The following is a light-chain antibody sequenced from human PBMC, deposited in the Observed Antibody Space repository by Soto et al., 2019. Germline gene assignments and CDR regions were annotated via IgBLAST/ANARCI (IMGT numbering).Light chain of an antibody. CDR1: QGVSSS. CDR3: QQLHSYPFT. J-gene: IGKJ5*01. CDR2: AAT. Sequence: IQMTQSPSTLSASVGDRVTMSFWASQGVSSSLAWYHQLPGKAPKLLIYAATTLQSGVPSRFSGSGSGTDFTLTINSLQPEDFATYYCQQLHSYPFTFGQGTRLEI. V-gene: IGKV1-9*01.